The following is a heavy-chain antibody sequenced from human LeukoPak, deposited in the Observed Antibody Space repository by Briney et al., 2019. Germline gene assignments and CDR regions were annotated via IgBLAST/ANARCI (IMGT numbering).Heavy chain of an antibody. CDR1: GFTFSSCG. J-gene: IGHJ4*02. CDR3: AKPPRGSGSFLIEY. V-gene: IGHV3-33*06. D-gene: IGHD1-26*01. Sequence: GGSLRLSCAASGFTFSSCGMHWVRQAPGKGLEWVAVIWHDGSYADSVKGRFTVSRDNSKNTLYLEMNSLRAEDTAVYYCAKPPRGSGSFLIEYWGQGTLVTVSS. CDR2: IWHDGS.